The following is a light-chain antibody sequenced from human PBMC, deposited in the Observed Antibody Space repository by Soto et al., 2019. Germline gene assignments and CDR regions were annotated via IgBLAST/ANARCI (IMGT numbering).Light chain of an antibody. Sequence: QSVLTQPPSASGTPGQRVTISCSGASSNIGANTVSWYQRLPGTAPKLLIHSNNHRPSGVPDRFSGSKSGTSASLAISGLQSEDEADYYCAAWDDRLNGVLFGGGTKLTVL. CDR1: SSNIGANT. CDR2: SNN. CDR3: AAWDDRLNGVL. J-gene: IGLJ3*02. V-gene: IGLV1-44*01.